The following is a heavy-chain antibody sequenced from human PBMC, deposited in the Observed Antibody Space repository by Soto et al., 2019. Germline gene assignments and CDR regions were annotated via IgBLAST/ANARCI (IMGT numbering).Heavy chain of an antibody. CDR2: INSDGSST. Sequence: PGGSLRLSCAASGFTFSSYWMHWVRQAPGKGLVWVSRINSDGSSTSYADSVKGRFTISRDNAKNTLYLQMNSLRAEDTAVYYCATLGPILEGYYYGMDVWGQGTTVTVPS. V-gene: IGHV3-74*01. D-gene: IGHD3-3*01. CDR1: GFTFSSYW. CDR3: ATLGPILEGYYYGMDV. J-gene: IGHJ6*02.